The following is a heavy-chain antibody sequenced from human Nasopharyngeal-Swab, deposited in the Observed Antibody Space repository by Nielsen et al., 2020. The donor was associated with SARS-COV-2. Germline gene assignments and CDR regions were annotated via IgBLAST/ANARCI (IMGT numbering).Heavy chain of an antibody. CDR3: TRVVVGCSSTSCHPYYFDY. D-gene: IGHD2-2*01. J-gene: IGHJ4*02. V-gene: IGHV3-30*03. CDR2: ISYDGSNK. Sequence: VRQAPGKGLEWVAVISYDGSNKYYADSVKGRFTISRDNSKNTLYLQMNSLRAEDTAVYYCTRVVVGCSSTSCHPYYFDYWGQGTLVTVSS.